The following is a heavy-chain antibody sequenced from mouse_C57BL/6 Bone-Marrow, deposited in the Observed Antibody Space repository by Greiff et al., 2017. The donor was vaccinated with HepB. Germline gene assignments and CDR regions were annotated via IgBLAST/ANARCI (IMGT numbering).Heavy chain of an antibody. CDR3: ARQRLCYWYFDV. Sequence: DVMLVESGGGLVKPGGSLKLSCAASGFTFSDYGMHWVRQAPEKGLEWVAYISSGSSTISYADTVKGRFPISRDTAKNTLFLQMTSLRSEDTAMYYCARQRLCYWYFDVWGTGTTVTVSS. V-gene: IGHV5-17*01. J-gene: IGHJ1*03. CDR1: GFTFSDYG. D-gene: IGHD3-2*02. CDR2: ISSGSSTI.